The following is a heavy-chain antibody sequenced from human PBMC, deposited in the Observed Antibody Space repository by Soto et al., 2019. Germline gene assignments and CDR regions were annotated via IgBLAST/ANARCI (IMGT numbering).Heavy chain of an antibody. CDR2: IIPIFGTA. D-gene: IGHD3-9*01. V-gene: IGHV1-69*06. Sequence: SVHVTCKASGGTYSSYAISGVRPAPGRGRKWMGGIIPIFGTANYAQKFQGRVTITADKSTSTAYMELSSLRSEDTSVYYCARDRPSNYDILTGYSNHYYYYGMDVWGQGTTVTVSS. CDR3: ARDRPSNYDILTGYSNHYYYYGMDV. CDR1: GGTYSSYA. J-gene: IGHJ6*02.